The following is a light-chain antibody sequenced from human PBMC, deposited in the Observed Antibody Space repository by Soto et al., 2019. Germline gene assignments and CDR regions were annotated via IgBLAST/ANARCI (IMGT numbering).Light chain of an antibody. CDR3: SSYAGSNNLV. J-gene: IGLJ2*01. CDR2: EVS. Sequence: QSALTQPPSASGSPGQSVTISCTGTSSDVGGYNYVSWYQQHPGKAPKLMIYEVSKRPSGVPDRFSGSKSGNTASLTVSGLQAEDEADYYCSSYAGSNNLVFGGGNMLTVL. CDR1: SSDVGGYNY. V-gene: IGLV2-8*01.